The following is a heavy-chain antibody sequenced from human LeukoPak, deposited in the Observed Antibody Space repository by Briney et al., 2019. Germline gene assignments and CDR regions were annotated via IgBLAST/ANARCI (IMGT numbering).Heavy chain of an antibody. CDR3: ARDKPALVVVITGDYYYGMDV. CDR1: GFTFSDYY. Sequence: GGSLRLSCAASGFTFSDYYMSWIRQAPGKVLEWVSYISSSGSTIYYADSVKGRFTISRDNAKNSLYLQMNSLRAQDTAVYYCARDKPALVVVITGDYYYGMDVWGKGTTVTVSS. D-gene: IGHD3-22*01. J-gene: IGHJ6*04. CDR2: ISSSGSTI. V-gene: IGHV3-11*01.